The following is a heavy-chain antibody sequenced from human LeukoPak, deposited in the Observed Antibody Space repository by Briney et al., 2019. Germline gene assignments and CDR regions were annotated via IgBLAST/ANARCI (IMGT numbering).Heavy chain of an antibody. CDR3: ARLETIMIPHY. D-gene: IGHD3-16*02. V-gene: IGHV1-2*02. CDR1: GYIFTDYY. J-gene: IGHJ4*02. CDR2: INPNSGGT. Sequence: ASVKVSCKPSGYIFTDYYIHWIRQAPGQGLEWMGWINPNSGGTYFAQKFQGRVTMNRDTSFSTAYMELSSLRSDDSAVYYCARLETIMIPHYWGQGTLVTVSS.